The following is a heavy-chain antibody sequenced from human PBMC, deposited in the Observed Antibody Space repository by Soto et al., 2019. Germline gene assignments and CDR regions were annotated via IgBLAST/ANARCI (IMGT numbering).Heavy chain of an antibody. CDR3: ARTRMEWALYFDN. D-gene: IGHD3-3*01. CDR1: GFSFSDSG. J-gene: IGHJ4*02. CDR2: ISSSSRTI. Sequence: EVKLVESGGGLIQPGGSLRLSCEASGFSFSDSGMNWVRRAPGKGLEWISYISSSSRTIYYAASLEGRFTVSRDNVKNSVHLQMNSLRAEDTGVYVCARTRMEWALYFDNWGLGTLVTVSS. V-gene: IGHV3-48*01.